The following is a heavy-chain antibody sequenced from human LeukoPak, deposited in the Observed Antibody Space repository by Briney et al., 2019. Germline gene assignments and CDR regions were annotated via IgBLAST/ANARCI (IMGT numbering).Heavy chain of an antibody. D-gene: IGHD7-27*01. CDR1: GFTFSSYG. Sequence: GGSLRLSCAASGFTFSSYGMHWVRQAPGKGLEWVAVISYDGSNKYYADSVKGRFTISRDNFKNTLYLQMNSLRTEDTAVYYCVRDGSSWGNFDYWGQGTLVSVSS. V-gene: IGHV3-30*03. CDR2: ISYDGSNK. J-gene: IGHJ4*02. CDR3: VRDGSSWGNFDY.